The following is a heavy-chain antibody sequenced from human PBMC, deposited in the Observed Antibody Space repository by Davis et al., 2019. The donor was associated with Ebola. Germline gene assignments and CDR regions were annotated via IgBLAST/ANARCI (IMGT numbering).Heavy chain of an antibody. CDR3: ARVASYGWFDP. V-gene: IGHV4-59*01. D-gene: IGHD3-10*01. J-gene: IGHJ5*02. CDR1: GGSISSYY. Sequence: SETLSPTCPVPGGSISSYYWSWIRQPPGKGLEWIGYIYYSGSTNYNPSLKSRVTISVDTSKNQFSLKLSSVTAADTAVYYCARVASYGWFDPWGQGTLVTVSS. CDR2: IYYSGST.